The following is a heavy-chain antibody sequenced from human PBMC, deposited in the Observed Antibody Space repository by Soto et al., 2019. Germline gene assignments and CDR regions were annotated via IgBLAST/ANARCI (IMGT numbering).Heavy chain of an antibody. Sequence: GGALRLSCPTSGFPFSDYYMSWIRQAPGKGLEWLSHISPKSTYRNYADSVKGRFTISRDNTKSSLFLQMNSLGVEDTAVYYCVRGGGGGLSEHWGQGVLVTVSS. CDR3: VRGGGGGLSEH. J-gene: IGHJ1*01. V-gene: IGHV3-11*06. CDR1: GFPFSDYY. CDR2: ISPKSTYR. D-gene: IGHD2-21*01.